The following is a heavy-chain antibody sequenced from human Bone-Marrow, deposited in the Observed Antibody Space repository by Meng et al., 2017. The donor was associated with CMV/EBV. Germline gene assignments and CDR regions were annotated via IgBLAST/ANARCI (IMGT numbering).Heavy chain of an antibody. V-gene: IGHV4-30-4*08. D-gene: IGHD5-24*01. Sequence: QVQVQQSRPGLVKPSPSLSLTCPVSGASNTSGDYYWSWIRQPPGKGLEWIGYIYYNGSNYYNPSLKSRVTISVDTSKNQFALKLSSVTAADTAVYYCARVSVMARIPWYFDLWGRGTLVTVSS. CDR3: ARVSVMARIPWYFDL. CDR1: GASNTSGDYY. CDR2: IYYNGSN. J-gene: IGHJ2*01.